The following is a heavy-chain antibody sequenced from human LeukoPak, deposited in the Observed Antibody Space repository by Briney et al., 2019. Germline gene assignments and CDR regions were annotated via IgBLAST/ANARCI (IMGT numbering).Heavy chain of an antibody. CDR1: GFTFSSYW. J-gene: IGHJ4*02. D-gene: IGHD1-1*01. V-gene: IGHV3-7*01. CDR3: ARVGNWNDRGDY. CDR2: IKEDGSKK. Sequence: GGSLTLSCVVSGFTFSSYWMSWVRQAPGKGLEWVANIKEDGSKKSYVDSVKGRFTISRDNAKNSLSLQMNSLRIEDTAVYYCARVGNWNDRGDYWGQGTLVTVSS.